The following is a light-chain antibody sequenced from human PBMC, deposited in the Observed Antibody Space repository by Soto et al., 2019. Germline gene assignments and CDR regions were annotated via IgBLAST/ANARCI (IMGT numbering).Light chain of an antibody. J-gene: IGKJ5*01. V-gene: IGKV3-20*01. CDR1: QSVSSSY. CDR3: QQYGSSPIT. CDR2: DAS. Sequence: EIVLTQSPGTLSLSAGERATLSCRASQSVSSSYLAWYQQKPGQAPRLLIYDASTRATGIPDRFSGSGSGTEFTLTLSRLDPEDFAVYYCQQYGSSPITFGQGTRLEIK.